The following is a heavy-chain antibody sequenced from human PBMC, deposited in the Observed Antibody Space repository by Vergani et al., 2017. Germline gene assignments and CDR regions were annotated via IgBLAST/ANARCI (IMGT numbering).Heavy chain of an antibody. J-gene: IGHJ4*02. CDR2: INHSGST. Sequence: QVQLQESGPGLVKPSETLSLTCTVSGGSISSSSYYWGWIRQPPGKGLEWIGEINHSGSTNYNPSLKSRVTISVDTSKNQFSLKLSSVTAADTAVYYCASLYDFWSGYYRYWGQGTLVTVSS. D-gene: IGHD3-3*01. CDR1: GGSISSSSYY. CDR3: ASLYDFWSGYYRY. V-gene: IGHV4-39*07.